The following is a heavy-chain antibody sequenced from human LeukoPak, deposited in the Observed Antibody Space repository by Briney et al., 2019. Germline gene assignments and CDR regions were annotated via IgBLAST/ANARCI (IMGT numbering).Heavy chain of an antibody. V-gene: IGHV4-59*01. CDR1: GGSISSYY. J-gene: IGHJ3*02. CDR3: ASGYGSGSYRDAFDI. D-gene: IGHD3-10*01. Sequence: SETLSLTCTVSGGSISSYYWSWIRQPPGKGLEWTGYIYYSGSTNYNPSLKSRVTISVDTSKNQFSLNLSSVTAADTAVYYCASGYGSGSYRDAFDIWGQGTMVTVSS. CDR2: IYYSGST.